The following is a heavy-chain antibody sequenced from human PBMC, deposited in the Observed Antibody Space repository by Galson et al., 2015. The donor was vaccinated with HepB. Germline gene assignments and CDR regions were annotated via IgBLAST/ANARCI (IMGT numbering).Heavy chain of an antibody. V-gene: IGHV3-30*04. Sequence: SLRLSCAASGFTFSSYAMHWVRQAPGKGLEWVAVISYDGSNKYYADSVKGRFTISRDNSKNTLYLQMNSLRAEDTAVYYCARKRYPYSISWSYFDYWGQGTLVTVSS. J-gene: IGHJ4*02. CDR2: ISYDGSNK. CDR1: GFTFSSYA. D-gene: IGHD6-13*01. CDR3: ARKRYPYSISWSYFDY.